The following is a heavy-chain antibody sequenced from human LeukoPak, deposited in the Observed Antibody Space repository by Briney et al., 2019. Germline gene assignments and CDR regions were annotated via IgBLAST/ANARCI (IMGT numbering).Heavy chain of an antibody. CDR1: GGSISSYY. CDR3: ATSGYSSSCPDY. Sequence: SETLSLTCTVSGGSISSYYWSWIRQPAGKGLEWIGRIYTSGSANYNPSLKSQVTMSVDTSKNQFSLKLSSVTAADTAVYYCATSGYSSSCPDYWGQGTLVTVSS. V-gene: IGHV4-4*07. D-gene: IGHD6-13*01. CDR2: IYTSGSA. J-gene: IGHJ4*02.